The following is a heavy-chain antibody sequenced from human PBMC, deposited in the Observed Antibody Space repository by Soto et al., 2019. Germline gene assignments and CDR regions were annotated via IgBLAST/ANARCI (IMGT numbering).Heavy chain of an antibody. D-gene: IGHD2-15*01. CDR1: CYTFTSHG. J-gene: IGHJ6*03. CDR3: ARGGQGSTYYYMDV. Sequence: PSVTDSSKAACYTFTSHGISWVRKDTGQGLEWRGWISGYNGNTNYAQKLQGRVTMTTDTSTSTAYMELRSLRSDDTAVYYCARGGQGSTYYYMDVWGKGTTVTVS. V-gene: IGHV1-18*01. CDR2: ISGYNGNT.